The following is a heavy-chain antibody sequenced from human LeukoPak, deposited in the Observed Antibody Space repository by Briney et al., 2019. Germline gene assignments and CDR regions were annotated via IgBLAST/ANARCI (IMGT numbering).Heavy chain of an antibody. CDR1: GYTFTGYY. CDR3: ARDPSWNLQALSYYYGMDV. V-gene: IGHV1-2*02. D-gene: IGHD1-7*01. J-gene: IGHJ6*02. CDR2: INPNSGGT. Sequence: GASVKVSCKASGYTFTGYYMHWVRQAPGQGLEWMGWINPNSGGTNYAQKFQGRVTMTRDTSISTAYMELSRLRSDDTAVYYCARDPSWNLQALSYYYGMDVWGQGTTVTVSS.